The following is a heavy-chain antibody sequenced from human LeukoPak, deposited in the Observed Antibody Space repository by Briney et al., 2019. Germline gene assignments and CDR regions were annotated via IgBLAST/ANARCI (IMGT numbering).Heavy chain of an antibody. Sequence: GGSLRLSCAASGFTFSNYEMNWVRQAPGKGLEWISYISASGNPMFYADSVKGRFTISRDNAKNSLYLQVNSLRAEDTAIYYCAKDGGSGILYWGQGTLVTASS. V-gene: IGHV3-48*03. CDR3: AKDGGSGILY. D-gene: IGHD3-10*01. J-gene: IGHJ4*02. CDR2: ISASGNPM. CDR1: GFTFSNYE.